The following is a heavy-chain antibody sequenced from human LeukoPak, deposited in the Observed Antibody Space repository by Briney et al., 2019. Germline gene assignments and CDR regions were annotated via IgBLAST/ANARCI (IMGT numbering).Heavy chain of an antibody. CDR3: APGRSHDYGVLDY. V-gene: IGHV3-23*01. D-gene: IGHD4-17*01. CDR1: GFTFSSYA. Sequence: GGSLRLSCAASGFTFSSYAMSWVRQAPGKGLEWVSAISGSGGSTYYADSVKGRFTISRDNAKNSLYLQMNSLRAEDTAVYYCAPGRSHDYGVLDYWGQGTLVTVSS. CDR2: ISGSGGST. J-gene: IGHJ4*02.